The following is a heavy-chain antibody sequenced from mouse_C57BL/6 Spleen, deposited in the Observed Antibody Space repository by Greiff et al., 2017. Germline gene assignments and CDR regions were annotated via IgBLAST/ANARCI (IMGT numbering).Heavy chain of an antibody. CDR3: VRDGEDDGYFDV. J-gene: IGHJ1*03. CDR2: IRSKSSNYAT. V-gene: IGHV10-3*01. CDR1: GFTFNTYA. D-gene: IGHD2-3*01. Sequence: DVHLVASGGGLVQPKGSLKLSCAASGFTFNTYAMHWVRQAPGKGLEWVARIRSKSSNYATYYADSVKDRFTISRDDSQSMLYLQMNNLKTEDTAMYYCVRDGEDDGYFDVWGTGTTVTVSS.